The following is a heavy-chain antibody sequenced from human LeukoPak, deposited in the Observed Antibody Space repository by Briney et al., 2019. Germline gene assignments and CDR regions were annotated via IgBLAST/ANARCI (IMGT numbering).Heavy chain of an antibody. V-gene: IGHV3-7*01. J-gene: IGHJ4*02. D-gene: IGHD3-22*01. CDR3: ARASPLYDSSGYYAY. CDR2: IKQDGRDG. CDR1: GFTFSTYW. Sequence: PGGSLRLSCEASGFTFSTYWMSWVRQAPGKGLEWVANIKQDGRDGYYVDSVKGRFTISRDNAKNSLSLQMNSLRAEDTAVYYCARASPLYDSSGYYAYWGQGTLVTVSS.